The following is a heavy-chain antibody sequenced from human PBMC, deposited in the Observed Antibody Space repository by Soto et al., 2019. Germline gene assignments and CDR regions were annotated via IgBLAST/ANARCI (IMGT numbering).Heavy chain of an antibody. J-gene: IGHJ5*02. CDR2: ISAYNGNT. D-gene: IGHD5-12*01. CDR3: ARLGGYSGYDPYSWFDP. CDR1: GYTFTSYG. Sequence: ASVKVSCKASGYTFTSYGISWVRQAPGQGLEWMGWISAYNGNTNYAQKLQGRVTMTTDTSTSTAYMELRSLRSDDTAVYYCARLGGYSGYDPYSWFDPWGQGTLVTVSS. V-gene: IGHV1-18*01.